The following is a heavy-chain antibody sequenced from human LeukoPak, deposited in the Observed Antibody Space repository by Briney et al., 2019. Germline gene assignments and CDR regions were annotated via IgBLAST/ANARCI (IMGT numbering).Heavy chain of an antibody. CDR3: ARGPGSGSYFAWFDP. CDR2: INHSGST. CDR1: GGSFNGYY. D-gene: IGHD3-10*01. J-gene: IGHJ5*02. V-gene: IGHV4-34*01. Sequence: SETLSLTCAVYGGSFNGYYWSWIRQPPGKGLEWIGEINHSGSTNYNPPLKSRVTMSVDTSKNQVSLKLSSVTAADTAVYYCARGPGSGSYFAWFDPWGQGTQVTVSS.